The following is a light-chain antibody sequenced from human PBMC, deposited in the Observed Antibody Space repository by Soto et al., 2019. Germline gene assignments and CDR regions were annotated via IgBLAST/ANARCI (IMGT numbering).Light chain of an antibody. CDR1: SSDIGSYNY. CDR3: NSYTSSSTFV. J-gene: IGLJ1*01. Sequence: QSVLAQPASGSGSPGQSITIPCTGTSSDIGSYNYVSWYQQHPGKAPKLMIYDVSNRPSGISNRFSGSKSGNTASLTISGLQAEDEADYYCNSYTSSSTFVFGTGTRSPS. V-gene: IGLV2-14*01. CDR2: DVS.